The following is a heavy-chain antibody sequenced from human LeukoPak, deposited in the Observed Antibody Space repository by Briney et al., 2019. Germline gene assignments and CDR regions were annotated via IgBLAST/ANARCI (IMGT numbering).Heavy chain of an antibody. V-gene: IGHV4-39*07. CDR3: ARDWAVVRYECWFDP. CDR1: GGFISSSSYY. J-gene: IGHJ5*02. CDR2: IYYSGST. Sequence: PSETLSLTCTVSGGFISSSSYYWGWIRQPPGKGLEWIGSIYYSGSTYYNPSLKSRVTISVDTSKNQFSLKLSSVTAADTAVYYCARDWAVVRYECWFDPWGQGTLVPVSS. D-gene: IGHD3-10*01.